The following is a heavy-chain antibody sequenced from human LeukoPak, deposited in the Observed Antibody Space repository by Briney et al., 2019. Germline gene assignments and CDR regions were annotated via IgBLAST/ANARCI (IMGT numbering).Heavy chain of an antibody. CDR1: GFTFDDYG. D-gene: IGHD2-15*01. Sequence: PGGSLRLSCAASGFTFDDYGMSWVRQAPGKGLEWVSGINWNGGSTGYADSVKGRFTISRDNAKNSLYLQMNSLRAEDTALYHCARVRGYCSGGSCLGGYFDYWGQGTLVTVSS. CDR2: INWNGGST. CDR3: ARVRGYCSGGSCLGGYFDY. J-gene: IGHJ4*02. V-gene: IGHV3-20*01.